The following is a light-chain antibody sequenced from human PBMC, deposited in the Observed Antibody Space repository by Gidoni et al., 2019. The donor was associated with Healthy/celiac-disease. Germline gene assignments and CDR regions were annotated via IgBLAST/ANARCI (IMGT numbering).Light chain of an antibody. Sequence: DIVMTQSPPSLPVTPGEPASISCRSSQSLLHSNGYNYLYWYLQKPGQSPQLLIYLGSNRASGVPDRCSGSGSGTDFTMKISRVEDEDVGVYYCMQALQTPTFGQGTKVEIK. CDR2: LGS. CDR3: MQALQTPT. J-gene: IGKJ1*01. CDR1: QSLLHSNGYNY. V-gene: IGKV2-28*01.